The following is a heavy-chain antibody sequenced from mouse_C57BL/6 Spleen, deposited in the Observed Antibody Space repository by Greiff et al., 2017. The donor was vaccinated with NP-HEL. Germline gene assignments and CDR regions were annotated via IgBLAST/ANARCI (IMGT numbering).Heavy chain of an antibody. Sequence: EVKLQQSGPELVKPGASVKISCKASGYTFTDYYMNWVKQSHGKSLEWIGDINPNNGGTSYNQKFKGKATLTVDKSSSTAYMELRSLTSEDSAVYYCALYWDYAMDYWGQGTSVTVSS. CDR1: GYTFTDYY. D-gene: IGHD2-3*01. CDR3: ALYWDYAMDY. J-gene: IGHJ4*01. CDR2: INPNNGGT. V-gene: IGHV1-26*01.